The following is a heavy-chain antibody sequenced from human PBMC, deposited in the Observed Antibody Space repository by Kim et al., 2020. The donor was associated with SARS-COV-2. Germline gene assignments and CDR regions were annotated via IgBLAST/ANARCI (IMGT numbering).Heavy chain of an antibody. J-gene: IGHJ6*02. CDR1: GLTFSNYA. Sequence: GGSLRLSCAASGLTFSNYALTWVRQAPGKGLEGVSTISGNGGSTYYADSVKGRFTISSDNSKNTLSLQMNSLRAEDTAIYYCAKDIYCSTTSCYFHFYGMDVWGRGSTVTVSS. CDR3: AKDIYCSTTSCYFHFYGMDV. V-gene: IGHV3-23*01. D-gene: IGHD2-2*01. CDR2: ISGNGGST.